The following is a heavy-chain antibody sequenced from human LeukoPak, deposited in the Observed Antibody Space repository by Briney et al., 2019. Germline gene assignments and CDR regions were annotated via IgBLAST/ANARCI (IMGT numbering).Heavy chain of an antibody. CDR2: IYTSGST. CDR3: ASVYDSSGYYGY. D-gene: IGHD3-22*01. J-gene: IGHJ4*02. CDR1: GGSISSYY. V-gene: IGHV4-4*07. Sequence: SETLSLTCTVSGGSISSYYWSWIRQPAGKGLEWLGRIYTSGSTNYNPSLKSRVTMSVDTSKNQFSLKLSSVTAADTAVYYCASVYDSSGYYGYWGQGTLVTVSS.